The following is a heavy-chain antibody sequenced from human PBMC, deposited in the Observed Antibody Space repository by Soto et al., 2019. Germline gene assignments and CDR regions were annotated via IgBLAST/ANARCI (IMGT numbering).Heavy chain of an antibody. Sequence: QVQLVQSGAEVKEPGDSVRVSCEASGYTFTAYHIHWVRQAPGQGLEWMGWINPKFGDTTYAQDFQGRVSMTSDMSMSTVYMELSRLTSDDTAIYYCARNMDYYYGRGSGNGHGVWGQGTTVTVFS. CDR1: GYTFTAYH. CDR3: ARNMDYYYGRGSGNGHGV. J-gene: IGHJ6*02. D-gene: IGHD3-10*02. V-gene: IGHV1-2*02. CDR2: INPKFGDT.